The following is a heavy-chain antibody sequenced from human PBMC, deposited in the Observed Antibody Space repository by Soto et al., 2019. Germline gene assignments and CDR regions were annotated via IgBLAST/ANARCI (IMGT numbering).Heavy chain of an antibody. Sequence: QVQLVQSGAEVKKPGSSVKVSCKASGGTFSSYAISWVRQAPGQGLEWMGGIIPIFGTADYAQKLQGRVTITADESTSTAYMELSSLRSEDTAVYYCASHSSLRGYCISTSCYGYYYGMDVWGQGTTVTVSS. J-gene: IGHJ6*02. CDR3: ASHSSLRGYCISTSCYGYYYGMDV. D-gene: IGHD2-2*01. CDR1: GGTFSSYA. CDR2: IIPIFGTA. V-gene: IGHV1-69*12.